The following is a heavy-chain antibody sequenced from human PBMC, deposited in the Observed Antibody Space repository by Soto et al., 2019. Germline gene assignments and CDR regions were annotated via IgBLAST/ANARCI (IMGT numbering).Heavy chain of an antibody. CDR3: AKDILSSSWYLGYGMDV. Sequence: PGGSLRLSCTGSGFTFGNYWMSWVRQAPGKGLEWVANIKPDGSDKYYADSVKGRFTISRDNAKNSLYLQMNSLRAEDTALYYCAKDILSSSWYLGYGMDVWGQGTTVTVSS. J-gene: IGHJ6*02. CDR1: GFTFGNYW. D-gene: IGHD6-13*01. CDR2: IKPDGSDK. V-gene: IGHV3-7*05.